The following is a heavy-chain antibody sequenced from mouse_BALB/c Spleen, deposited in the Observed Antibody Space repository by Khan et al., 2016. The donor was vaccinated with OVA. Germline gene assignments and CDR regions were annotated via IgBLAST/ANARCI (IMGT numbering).Heavy chain of an antibody. Sequence: VELVESGPGLVAPSQSLSITCTASGFSLTSYGVHWVRQPPGKGLEWLVVIWSDGSTNYNSVLKSRLSISKDNSKSQVLLKMNSLQTDNTSVYYWARWFYDYSSLYAMDYWGQGTSVTVSS. CDR1: GFSLTSYG. J-gene: IGHJ4*01. D-gene: IGHD2-4*01. CDR3: ARWFYDYSSLYAMDY. CDR2: IWSDGST. V-gene: IGHV2-6*02.